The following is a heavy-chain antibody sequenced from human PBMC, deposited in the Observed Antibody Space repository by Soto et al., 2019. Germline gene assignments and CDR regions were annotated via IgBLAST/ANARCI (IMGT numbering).Heavy chain of an antibody. V-gene: IGHV1-3*01. CDR2: INAGNGNT. Sequence: ASVKVSCKASGYTFTSYAMHWVRQAPGQRLEWMGWINAGNGNTKYSQKFQGRVTITRDTSASTAYMELSSLRSEDTAVYYCARPVVVAGTPDDAFDIWGQGTMVT. CDR3: ARPVVVAGTPDDAFDI. CDR1: GYTFTSYA. D-gene: IGHD6-19*01. J-gene: IGHJ3*02.